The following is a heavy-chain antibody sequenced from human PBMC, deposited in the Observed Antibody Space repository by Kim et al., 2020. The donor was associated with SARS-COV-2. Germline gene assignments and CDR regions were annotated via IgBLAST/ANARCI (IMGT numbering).Heavy chain of an antibody. Sequence: GESLKISCKGSGYSFTSYWIGWVRQMPGKGLEWMGIIYPGDSDTRYSPSFQGQVTISADKSISTAYLQWSSLKASDTAMYYCASWNRGSTRSYDAFDIWGQGTMVTVSS. D-gene: IGHD1-1*01. CDR1: GYSFTSYW. CDR3: ASWNRGSTRSYDAFDI. V-gene: IGHV5-51*01. CDR2: IYPGDSDT. J-gene: IGHJ3*02.